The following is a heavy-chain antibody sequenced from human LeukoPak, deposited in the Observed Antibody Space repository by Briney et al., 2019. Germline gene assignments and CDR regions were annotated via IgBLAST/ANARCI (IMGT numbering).Heavy chain of an antibody. Sequence: SETLSLTCTVSGGYVRGSYWSWIRQPAGKGLEWIGRMFSSGSRDYNPSLKRRVTMSIETSKNQLSLKLTSVTAADTAIYYCARGTVGRGYFDFWGQGTLVIVSS. V-gene: IGHV4-4*07. J-gene: IGHJ4*02. D-gene: IGHD1-26*01. CDR1: GGYVRGSY. CDR2: MFSSGSR. CDR3: ARGTVGRGYFDF.